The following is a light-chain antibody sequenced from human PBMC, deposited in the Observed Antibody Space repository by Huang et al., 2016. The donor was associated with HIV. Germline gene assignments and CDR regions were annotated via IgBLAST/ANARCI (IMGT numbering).Light chain of an antibody. CDR2: GAS. CDR1: PSVDSNY. J-gene: IGKJ3*01. CDR3: QQYGSSPFT. Sequence: EIVLTQSPGTLSLSPGERATLSCRASPSVDSNYLAWYQQKPGQAPRLLIYGASSRATGIPDNFSGSGSGTNFTLTINGLEPEDFVVYYCQQYGSSPFTFGPGTKVDIK. V-gene: IGKV3-20*01.